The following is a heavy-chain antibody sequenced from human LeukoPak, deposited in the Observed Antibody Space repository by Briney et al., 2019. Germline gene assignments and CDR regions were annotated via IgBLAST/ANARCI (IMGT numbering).Heavy chain of an antibody. CDR2: INHSGST. V-gene: IGHV4-34*01. D-gene: IGHD6-19*01. J-gene: IGHJ4*02. CDR3: ARGTAVAGGDY. Sequence: PSETLSLTCAVYGGSFSGYYWSWIRQPPGKGLVWIGEINHSGSTNYNPSLKSRVTISVDTSKNQFSLKLSSVTAADTAVYYCARGTAVAGGDYWGQGTLVTVSS. CDR1: GGSFSGYY.